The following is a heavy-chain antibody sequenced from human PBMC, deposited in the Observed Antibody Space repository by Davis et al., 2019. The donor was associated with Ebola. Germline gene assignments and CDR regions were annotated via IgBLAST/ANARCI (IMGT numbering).Heavy chain of an antibody. CDR1: GGSISSGGYY. V-gene: IGHV4-61*08. CDR2: IYYSGST. Sequence: MPSETLSLTCTVSGGSISSGGYYWSWIRQHPGKGLEWIGYIYYSGSTNYNPSLKSRVTISVDTSKNQFSLKLSSVTAADTAVYYCARGDDYPFYMDVWGKGTTVTVSS. CDR3: ARGDDYPFYMDV. D-gene: IGHD3-16*01. J-gene: IGHJ6*04.